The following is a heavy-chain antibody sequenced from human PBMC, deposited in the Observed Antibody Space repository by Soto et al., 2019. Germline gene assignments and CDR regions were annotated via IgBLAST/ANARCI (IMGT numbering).Heavy chain of an antibody. CDR2: ISPNNGNT. V-gene: IGHV1-18*04. D-gene: IGHD6-13*01. J-gene: IGHJ6*02. CDR1: GYTFTTSY. Sequence: QLQLVQSGGELKEPGASVKVSCKASGYTFTTSYITWVRLAPGQGLERMGWISPNNGNTNYAQRIQGRVTMTADTSTSAASMELRSLRTDDTAVYFCASARQQLAEEFVYSGNCGMGGWGRGTIVSVSS. CDR3: ASARQQLAEEFVYSGNCGMGG.